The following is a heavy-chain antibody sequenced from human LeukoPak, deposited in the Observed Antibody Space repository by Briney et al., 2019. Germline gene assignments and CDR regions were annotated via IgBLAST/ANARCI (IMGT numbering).Heavy chain of an antibody. Sequence: GGSLRHSCAASGFTFSSSAMHWVRQAPGKGLEWVALISYDGSNKYSADSVKGRFTISRDNSKNTLYLQMNSLRAEDTAVYYCARDLASFGELPYNWFDPWGQGTLVTVSS. CDR3: ARDLASFGELPYNWFDP. J-gene: IGHJ5*02. CDR2: ISYDGSNK. V-gene: IGHV3-30*04. D-gene: IGHD3-10*01. CDR1: GFTFSSSA.